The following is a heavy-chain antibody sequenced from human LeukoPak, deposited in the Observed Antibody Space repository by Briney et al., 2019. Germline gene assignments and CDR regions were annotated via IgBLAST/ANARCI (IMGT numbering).Heavy chain of an antibody. CDR3: AKDHEWELLQAPAAFDI. CDR2: ISGSGGST. CDR1: GFTFSSYA. D-gene: IGHD1-26*01. Sequence: GGSLRLSCAASGFTFSSYAMSWVRQAPGKGLEWVSAISGSGGSTYYADSVKGRFTISRDNSKNTLYLQMNSLRAEDTAVYYCAKDHEWELLQAPAAFDIWGQGTMVTVSS. J-gene: IGHJ3*02. V-gene: IGHV3-23*01.